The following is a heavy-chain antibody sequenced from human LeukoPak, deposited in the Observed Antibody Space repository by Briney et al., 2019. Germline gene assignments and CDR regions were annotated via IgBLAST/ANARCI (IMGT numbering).Heavy chain of an antibody. CDR3: ARGPSGYHST. D-gene: IGHD5-12*01. V-gene: IGHV3-66*01. Sequence: GGSLRPSCAASEFSVGSNYMTWVRQAPGKGLEWVSLIYSGGSTYYADSVKGRFTISRDNSKNTLYLQMNSLRAEDTAVYYCARGPSGYHSTGGQGTLVTVSS. J-gene: IGHJ4*02. CDR2: IYSGGST. CDR1: EFSVGSNY.